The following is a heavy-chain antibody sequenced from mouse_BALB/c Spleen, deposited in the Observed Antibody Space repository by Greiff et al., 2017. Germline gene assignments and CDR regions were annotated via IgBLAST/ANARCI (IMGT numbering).Heavy chain of an antibody. CDR1: GYSITSDYA. CDR2: ISYSGST. Sequence: EVKLMESGPGLVKPSQSLSLTCTVTGYSITSDYAWNWIRQFPGNKLEWMGYISYSGSTSYNPSLKSRISITRDTSKNQFFLQLNSVTTEDTATYYCASTDWYFDVWGAGTTVTVSS. V-gene: IGHV3-2*02. J-gene: IGHJ1*01. D-gene: IGHD1-1*01. CDR3: ASTDWYFDV.